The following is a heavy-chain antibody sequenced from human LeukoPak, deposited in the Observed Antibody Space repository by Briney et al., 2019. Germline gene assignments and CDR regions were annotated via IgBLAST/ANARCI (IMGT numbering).Heavy chain of an antibody. D-gene: IGHD6-13*01. CDR3: ARHTPLAAVDY. V-gene: IGHV4-59*01. CDR1: GGSISSYY. CDR2: IYYSGST. Sequence: SETPSLTCTVSGGSISSYYWSWIRQPPGKGLEWIGYIYYSGSTNYNPSLKSRVTISVDTSKNQFSLKLSSVTAADTAVYYCARHTPLAAVDYWGQGTLVTVSS. J-gene: IGHJ4*02.